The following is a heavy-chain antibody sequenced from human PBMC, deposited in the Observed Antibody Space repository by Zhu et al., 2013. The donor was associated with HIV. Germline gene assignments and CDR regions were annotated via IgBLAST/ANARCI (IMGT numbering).Heavy chain of an antibody. Sequence: EVQLVQSGAEVKKPGATVKISCKVSGYTFTDYYMHWVQQAPGKGLEWMGLVDPEDGETIYAEKFQGRVTITADTSTDTAYMELSSLRSEDTAVYYCATIGGYCSGGSWFKGATYYYGMDVWGQGDHGSPSP. CDR2: VDPEDGET. CDR1: GYTFTDYY. V-gene: IGHV1-69-2*01. D-gene: IGHD2-15*01. J-gene: IGHJ6*02. CDR3: ATIGGYCSGGSWFKGATYYYGMDV.